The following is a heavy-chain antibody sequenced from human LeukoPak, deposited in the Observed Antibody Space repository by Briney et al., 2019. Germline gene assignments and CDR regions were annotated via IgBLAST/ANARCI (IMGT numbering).Heavy chain of an antibody. CDR2: IKRSVST. CDR3: ARGPHYDILTGYYGRLNYFDY. J-gene: IGHJ4*02. Sequence: PSETLSLTCAVYGGSFRGYYWSWIRQPPGKGVEWVGEIKRSVSTNYNPSLKSRVTISVDTSKNQFSLKLSSVTAADTAVYYCARGPHYDILTGYYGRLNYFDYWGQGTLVTVSS. V-gene: IGHV4-34*01. CDR1: GGSFRGYY. D-gene: IGHD3-9*01.